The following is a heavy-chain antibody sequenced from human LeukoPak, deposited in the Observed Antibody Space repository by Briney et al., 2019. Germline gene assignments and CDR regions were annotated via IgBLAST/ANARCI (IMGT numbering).Heavy chain of an antibody. CDR1: GFIFRNDW. Sequence: GGSLRLSCAASGFIFRNDWMSWVRQVPGRGLEWVAHIKQDGNEKHYVDSVEGRFTLSRDDSKNSLYLQMNSLRVDDSAVYYCARGPNYGDRVDYFDYWGQRTLVTVSS. V-gene: IGHV3-7*01. D-gene: IGHD4-17*01. J-gene: IGHJ4*02. CDR2: IKQDGNEK. CDR3: ARGPNYGDRVDYFDY.